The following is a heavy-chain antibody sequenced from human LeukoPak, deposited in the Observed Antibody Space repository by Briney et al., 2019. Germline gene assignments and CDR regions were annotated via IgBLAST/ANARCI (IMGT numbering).Heavy chain of an antibody. V-gene: IGHV1-8*03. CDR2: MNPNSGNT. Sequence: ASVKVSCKASGYTFTSYDINWVRQATGQGLEWMGWMNPNSGNTGYAQKFQGRVTITRNTSISTAYMELSSLRSEDTAVYYCARWEFSRSAFDYWGQGTLVTVSS. J-gene: IGHJ4*02. D-gene: IGHD3-10*01. CDR3: ARWEFSRSAFDY. CDR1: GYTFTSYD.